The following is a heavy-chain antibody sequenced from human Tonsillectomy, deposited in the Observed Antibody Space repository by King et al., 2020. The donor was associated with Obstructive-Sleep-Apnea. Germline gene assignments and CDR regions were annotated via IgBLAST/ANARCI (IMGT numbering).Heavy chain of an antibody. V-gene: IGHV1-2*02. D-gene: IGHD6-25*01. CDR2: INPNSGGT. Sequence: QLVQSGAEVKKPGASVKVSCKASGYIFTGHYMYWVRQAPGQGLEWMGWINPNSGGTDYAQKFQGRVTMTRDTSISTVYMELSSLRSDDTAVYYCARDAPAALHRRSNYFDYWGQGTLVTVSS. CDR3: ARDAPAALHRRSNYFDY. CDR1: GYIFTGHY. J-gene: IGHJ4*02.